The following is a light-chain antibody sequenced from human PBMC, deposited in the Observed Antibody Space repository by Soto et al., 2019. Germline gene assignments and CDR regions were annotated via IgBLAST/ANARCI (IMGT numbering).Light chain of an antibody. CDR2: KAS. CDR3: QQYNSYWT. V-gene: IGKV1-5*03. CDR1: QSISSW. Sequence: DIQMTQSPSTLSASVGDRVTITCRASQSISSWLAWYQQKPGKAPKLLIYKASSLESEVPSRFSGSGSGTEFTLTISRLQPDDFAPYYCQQYNSYWTFGQGTKVEIK. J-gene: IGKJ1*01.